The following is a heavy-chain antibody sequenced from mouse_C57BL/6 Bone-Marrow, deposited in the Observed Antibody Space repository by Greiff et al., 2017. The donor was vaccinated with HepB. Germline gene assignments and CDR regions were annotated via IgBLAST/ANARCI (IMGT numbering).Heavy chain of an antibody. J-gene: IGHJ3*01. CDR1: GYAFSSSW. V-gene: IGHV1-82*01. Sequence: QVQLKESGPELVKPGASVKISCKASGYAFSSSWMNWVKQRPGKGLEWIGRIYPGDGDTNYNGKFKGKATLTADKSSSTAYRQLSSLTSEDSAVYCCARFTVPSWFAYWGQGTLVTVSA. CDR2: IYPGDGDT. CDR3: ARFTVPSWFAY. D-gene: IGHD1-1*01.